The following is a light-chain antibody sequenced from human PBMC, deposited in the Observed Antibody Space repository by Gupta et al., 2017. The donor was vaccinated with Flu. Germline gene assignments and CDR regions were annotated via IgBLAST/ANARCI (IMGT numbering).Light chain of an antibody. CDR3: QHRSHWPPAT. CDR2: DTS. Sequence: EIVLTQSPVTLSLSPGDRATLSCRASQSLTSYLSWFQQKPGQPPRLLIFDTSNRATGIPARFSGSGSGTDFTLTISSLEQEDFAIYYCQHRSHWPPATFGQGTKLEI. CDR1: QSLTSY. V-gene: IGKV3-11*01. J-gene: IGKJ2*01.